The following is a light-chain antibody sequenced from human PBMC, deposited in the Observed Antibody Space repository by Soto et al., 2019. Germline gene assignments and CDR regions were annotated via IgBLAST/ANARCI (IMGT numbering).Light chain of an antibody. CDR3: SSYTSSSTLLYV. J-gene: IGLJ1*01. Sequence: QSALTQPASVSGSPGQSITISCTGTSSDVGGYNYVSWYQQHPGKAPKLMIYDVSNRPSGVSNRFSGSKSGNTASLTISGLQAEDEAAYYCSSYTSSSTLLYVFGTGTQLTVL. V-gene: IGLV2-14*01. CDR2: DVS. CDR1: SSDVGGYNY.